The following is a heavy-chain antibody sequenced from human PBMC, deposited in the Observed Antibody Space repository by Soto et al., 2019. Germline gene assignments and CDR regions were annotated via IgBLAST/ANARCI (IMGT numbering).Heavy chain of an antibody. J-gene: IGHJ6*02. V-gene: IGHV3-53*01. Sequence: EVQLVESGGGLIQPGGSLRLSCKASGLSVRNNYMSWVRQAPGMGLEWVSVIYNDGSTYYADSVKGRFTISRDTSNNTLSLQMDSLRAEDTAVYYCVRPLPSGRNYGMDVWGQGTTVTVSS. CDR1: GLSVRNNY. CDR3: VRPLPSGRNYGMDV. CDR2: IYNDGST. D-gene: IGHD3-10*01.